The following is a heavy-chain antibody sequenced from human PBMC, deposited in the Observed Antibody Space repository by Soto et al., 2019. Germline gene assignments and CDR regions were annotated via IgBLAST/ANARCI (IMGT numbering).Heavy chain of an antibody. CDR3: ARLGPYGSESYSFRYNWSDP. Sequence: EVQLVESGGGLIQPGGSLRLSCTTSGFTVSSSHMTWVRQAPGKGLEWVSVIYSGGSSYYAVSVQGRFTISRDNSKNTVYLQMNSLRGEDTAMYYCARLGPYGSESYSFRYNWSDPWGQGTLVTVSS. D-gene: IGHD3-10*01. J-gene: IGHJ5*02. CDR1: GFTVSSSH. V-gene: IGHV3-53*01. CDR2: IYSGGSS.